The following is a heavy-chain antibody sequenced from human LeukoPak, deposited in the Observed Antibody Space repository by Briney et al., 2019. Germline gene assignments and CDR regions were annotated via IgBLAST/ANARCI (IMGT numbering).Heavy chain of an antibody. CDR3: ARHGGGYCRSTSCYLFDP. CDR2: IYPGDSDT. D-gene: IGHD2-2*01. CDR1: GYSFTTYW. V-gene: IGHV5-51*01. Sequence: GESLKISCKASGYSFTTYWIGWVRQMPGKGLEWMGIIYPGDSDTRYSPSFQGQVTISADKSISTAFLQWSSLKASDTAMYYCARHGGGYCRSTSCYLFDPWGLGTLVTVSS. J-gene: IGHJ5*02.